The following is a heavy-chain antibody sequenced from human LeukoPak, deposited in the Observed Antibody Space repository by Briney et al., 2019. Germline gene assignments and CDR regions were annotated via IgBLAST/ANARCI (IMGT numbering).Heavy chain of an antibody. Sequence: TGGSLRLSCAASGFTFSSYAMSWVRQAPGKGLEWVSAISGSGGSTYYADSVKGRFTISGDNSKNTLYLQMNSLRAEDTAVYYCAKDGGGYCSGGSCIGWGQGTLVTVSS. CDR3: AKDGGGYCSGGSCIG. V-gene: IGHV3-23*01. D-gene: IGHD2-15*01. CDR2: ISGSGGST. CDR1: GFTFSSYA. J-gene: IGHJ4*02.